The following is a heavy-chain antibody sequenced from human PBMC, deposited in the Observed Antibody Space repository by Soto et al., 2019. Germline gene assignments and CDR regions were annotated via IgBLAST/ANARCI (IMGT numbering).Heavy chain of an antibody. Sequence: HLQLQESGPGPVKPSETLSLTYTVSGDSISSSTYYWAWTRQPPGKGLEWIGSINYSGRTYYSPSVKSRITISVDTSKNQFSLKLHSVTATDTAVYYCARLFGCTGGSCYFDPWGQGTLVTVSS. CDR3: ARLFGCTGGSCYFDP. D-gene: IGHD2-15*01. J-gene: IGHJ5*02. CDR2: INYSGRT. V-gene: IGHV4-39*01. CDR1: GDSISSSTYY.